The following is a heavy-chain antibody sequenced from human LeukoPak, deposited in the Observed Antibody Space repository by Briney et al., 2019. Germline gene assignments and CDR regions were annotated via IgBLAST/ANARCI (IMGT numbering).Heavy chain of an antibody. CDR1: GYTFTSYY. J-gene: IGHJ4*02. Sequence: GASVKVSCKASGYTFTSYYMHWVRQAPGQGLEWMGIINSSAGSTSYAQKFQGRVAMTRDTSTSTVYMELSSLRAEDTAVYYCARDFNSGSYDFWSGYYGGLDYWGQGTLVTVSS. D-gene: IGHD3-3*01. V-gene: IGHV1-46*01. CDR2: INSSAGST. CDR3: ARDFNSGSYDFWSGYYGGLDY.